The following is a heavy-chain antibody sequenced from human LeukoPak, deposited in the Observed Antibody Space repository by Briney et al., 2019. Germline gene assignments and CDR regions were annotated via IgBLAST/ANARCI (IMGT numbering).Heavy chain of an antibody. CDR3: TTVTHFYL. Sequence: GGSLRLSCATSGFTFSGAWLSWVRQVPGKGLEWIGRIKSDGATDYAAPVRGRFTISRDVSRATLYLEMSSLKTDDTAIYYCTTVTHFYLGGQGTLVTVSS. CDR2: IKSDGAT. CDR1: GFTFSGAW. V-gene: IGHV3-15*01. J-gene: IGHJ4*02. D-gene: IGHD2-15*01.